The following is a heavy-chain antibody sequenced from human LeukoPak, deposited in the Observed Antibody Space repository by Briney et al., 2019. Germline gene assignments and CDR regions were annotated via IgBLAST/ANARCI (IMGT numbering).Heavy chain of an antibody. Sequence: PSKTLSLTCTVSGGSISRSSYYWGWIRQPPGKGLEWIASIYYSGSIYYNPSLQSRVTISLDPSKNQFSLKLSSVTAADTAVYYCARHGSSGDSETFDIWGQGTMVTVSS. D-gene: IGHD2-15*01. V-gene: IGHV4-39*01. J-gene: IGHJ3*02. CDR1: GGSISRSSYY. CDR2: IYYSGSI. CDR3: ARHGSSGDSETFDI.